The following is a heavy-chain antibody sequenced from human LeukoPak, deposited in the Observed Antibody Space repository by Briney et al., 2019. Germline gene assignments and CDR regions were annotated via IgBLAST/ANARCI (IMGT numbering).Heavy chain of an antibody. V-gene: IGHV3-30*19. Sequence: GGSLRLSCAASGFTFSNYGMHWVRQAPGKGLEWVAVISYDGSNKYYADSVKGRFTISRDNSKNTLYLQMNSLRAEDTAVYYCAKVRQQLVRSYDAFDIWGQGTMVTVSS. CDR1: GFTFSNYG. CDR2: ISYDGSNK. D-gene: IGHD6-6*01. CDR3: AKVRQQLVRSYDAFDI. J-gene: IGHJ3*02.